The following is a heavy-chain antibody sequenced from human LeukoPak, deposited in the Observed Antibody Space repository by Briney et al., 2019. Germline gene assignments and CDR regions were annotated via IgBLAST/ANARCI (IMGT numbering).Heavy chain of an antibody. CDR1: GLTFSSYA. V-gene: IGHV3-23*01. Sequence: PGGSLRLSCAASGLTFSSYAMNWVRQAPGKGLEWVSAISGGGGTTYYAASVKGRFTISRDNSKNTLFLQMNSLRAEDTAVYYCAKDREGLSSGYDLEYFDYWGQGTLVTVSS. J-gene: IGHJ4*02. CDR2: ISGGGGTT. CDR3: AKDREGLSSGYDLEYFDY. D-gene: IGHD5-12*01.